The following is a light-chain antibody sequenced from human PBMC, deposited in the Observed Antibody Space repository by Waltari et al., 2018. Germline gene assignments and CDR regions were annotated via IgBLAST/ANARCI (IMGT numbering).Light chain of an antibody. CDR1: SSDVGAYNY. CDR3: SSSTSSTTRV. J-gene: IGLJ3*02. CDR2: DVR. V-gene: IGLV2-14*03. Sequence: QSALTQPASVSASPGQSITISCTGTSSDVGAYNYFSWYQQHPGKTPKLIIYDVRIRPSGVSNRFSGSKSGNTASLTISGLQADDEADYYCSSSTSSTTRVFGGGTRLTVL.